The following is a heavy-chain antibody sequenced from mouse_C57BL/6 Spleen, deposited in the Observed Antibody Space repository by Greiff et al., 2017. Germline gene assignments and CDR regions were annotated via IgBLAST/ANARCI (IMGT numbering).Heavy chain of an antibody. J-gene: IGHJ4*01. D-gene: IGHD1-1*01. Sequence: VHLVESDAELVKPGASVKISCKVSGYTFTDHTIHWMKQRPEQGLEWIGYIYPRDGSTKYNEKFKGKATLTADKSSSTAYMQLNSLTSEDSAVYFCARRGVLLRGYYAMDYWGQGTSVTVSS. CDR3: ARRGVLLRGYYAMDY. V-gene: IGHV1-78*01. CDR1: GYTFTDHT. CDR2: IYPRDGST.